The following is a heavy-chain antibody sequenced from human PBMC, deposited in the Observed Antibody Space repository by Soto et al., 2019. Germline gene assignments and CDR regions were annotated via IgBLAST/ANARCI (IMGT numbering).Heavy chain of an antibody. CDR1: GFTLSDHY. CDR3: ANFKTVARAFDI. Sequence: QLGGSLRLSCAGSGFTLSDHYIDWVRQAPGKGLEWVSAISGSGGSTYYADSVKGRFTISRDNSKNTLYLQMNSLRAEDTAVYYCANFKTVARAFDIWGQGTMVTVSS. V-gene: IGHV3-23*01. CDR2: ISGSGGST. J-gene: IGHJ3*02. D-gene: IGHD4-17*01.